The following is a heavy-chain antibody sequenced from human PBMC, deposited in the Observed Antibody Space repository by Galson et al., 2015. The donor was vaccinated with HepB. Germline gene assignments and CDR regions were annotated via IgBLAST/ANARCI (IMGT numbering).Heavy chain of an antibody. J-gene: IGHJ4*02. CDR1: GFTFSSYA. Sequence: SLRLSCAASGFTFSSYAMSWVRQAPGKGLEWVSAISGSGGSTYYADSVKGRFTISRDNSKNTLYLQMNSLRAEDTAVYYCAKAARISRTYDSSGYYPDYWGQGTLVTVSS. V-gene: IGHV3-23*01. CDR3: AKAARISRTYDSSGYYPDY. D-gene: IGHD3-22*01. CDR2: ISGSGGST.